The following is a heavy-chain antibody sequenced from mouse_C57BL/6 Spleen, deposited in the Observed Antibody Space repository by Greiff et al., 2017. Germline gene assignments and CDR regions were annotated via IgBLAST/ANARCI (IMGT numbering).Heavy chain of an antibody. CDR1: GYTFTSYG. J-gene: IGHJ4*01. CDR3: ARSVLITTVVREAMDS. D-gene: IGHD1-1*01. CDR2: IYPRSGNT. Sequence: QVQLQQSGAELARPGASVKLSCKASGYTFTSYGISWVKQRTGQGLEWIGEIYPRSGNTYYNEKFKGKATLTADKSSSTAYMELRSLTSEDSAVYFCARSVLITTVVREAMDSGGKGTSATV. V-gene: IGHV1-81*01.